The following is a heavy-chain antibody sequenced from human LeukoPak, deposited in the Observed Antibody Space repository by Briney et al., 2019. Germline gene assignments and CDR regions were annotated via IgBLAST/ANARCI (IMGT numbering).Heavy chain of an antibody. CDR2: ISYDGSNK. CDR3: AKGSFGYFDS. J-gene: IGHJ4*02. V-gene: IGHV3-30*18. D-gene: IGHD3-3*01. Sequence: PGGSLRLSCAASGFTFSSYGMHWVRQAPGKGLEWVAVISYDGSNKYYADSVKGRFTISRDNSKNTLYLQMNSLRAEDTAVYYCAKGSFGYFDSWGQGTLVTVSS. CDR1: GFTFSSYG.